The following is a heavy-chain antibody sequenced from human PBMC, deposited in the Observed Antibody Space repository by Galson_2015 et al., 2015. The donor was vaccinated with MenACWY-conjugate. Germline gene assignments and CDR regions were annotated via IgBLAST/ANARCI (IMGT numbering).Heavy chain of an antibody. D-gene: IGHD4-17*01. CDR1: GFTFSSYD. CDR2: ISYDGSNK. V-gene: IGHV3-30-3*01. CDR3: ARDIPYGDYKPTEDAFDI. J-gene: IGHJ3*02. Sequence: SLRLSCAASGFTFSSYDMNWVRQAPGKGLEWVAVISYDGSNKYYADSVKGRFTISRDNSKNTLYLQMNSLRAEETAVHYCARDIPYGDYKPTEDAFDIWGQGTMVTVSS.